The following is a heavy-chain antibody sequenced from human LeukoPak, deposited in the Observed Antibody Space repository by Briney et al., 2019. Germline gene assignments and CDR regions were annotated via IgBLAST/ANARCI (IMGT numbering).Heavy chain of an antibody. J-gene: IGHJ5*02. CDR1: GFTFSNYA. V-gene: IGHV3-7*04. CDR3: ARDRSPCSGGRCYSYNWFDP. CDR2: IKQDGSEK. D-gene: IGHD2-15*01. Sequence: GGSLRLSCAASGFTFSNYAMNWGRQAPGKGLEWVANIKQDGSEKYYVDSVKGRFSISRDNAKNSLFLQMHSLRAEDAAVYYCARDRSPCSGGRCYSYNWFDPWGQGTLVTVSS.